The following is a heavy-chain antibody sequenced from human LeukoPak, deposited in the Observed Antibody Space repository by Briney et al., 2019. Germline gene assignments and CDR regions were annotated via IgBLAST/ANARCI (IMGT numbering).Heavy chain of an antibody. Sequence: ASVKVSCKASGYTFISHGITWVRQAPGQGLEWMGWISTYSGNTHYAQKFQGRVTLTKDTSTATAYLELRSLRSDDTAVYYCARDLAVLGVVFTSYMDVWGQGTPVTVSS. CDR3: ARDLAVLGVVFTSYMDV. D-gene: IGHD3-3*01. CDR2: ISTYSGNT. V-gene: IGHV1-18*01. J-gene: IGHJ6*03. CDR1: GYTFISHG.